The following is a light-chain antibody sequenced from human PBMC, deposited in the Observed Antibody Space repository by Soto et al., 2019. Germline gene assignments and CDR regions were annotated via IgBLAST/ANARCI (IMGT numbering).Light chain of an antibody. J-gene: IGKJ5*01. CDR2: DAS. CDR1: QSISSW. CDR3: QQYNSYSIT. Sequence: DIQMTQSPSTLSASVGDRVTITCRASQSISSWLAWYKQKPGKAPKLLIYDASSLESGVPSRFSGSGSGTEVPLTIGRLQPGDFANYYCQQYNSYSITFGQGTRLEIK. V-gene: IGKV1-5*01.